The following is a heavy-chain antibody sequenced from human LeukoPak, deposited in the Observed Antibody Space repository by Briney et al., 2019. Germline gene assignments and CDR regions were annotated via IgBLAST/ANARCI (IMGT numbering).Heavy chain of an antibody. CDR3: ARAGYSSGWYVGYFQH. CDR1: GFTVSSNY. Sequence: GGSLRLSCAASGFTVSSNYMTWVRQAPGKGLEWVANIKQDGSEKYYVDSVKGRFTISRDNAKNSLYLQMNSLRAEDTAVYYCARAGYSSGWYVGYFQHWGQGTLVTVSS. J-gene: IGHJ1*01. D-gene: IGHD6-19*01. CDR2: IKQDGSEK. V-gene: IGHV3-7*01.